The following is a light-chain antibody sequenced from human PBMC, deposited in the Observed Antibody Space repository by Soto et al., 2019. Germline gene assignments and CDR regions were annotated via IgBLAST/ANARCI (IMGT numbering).Light chain of an antibody. V-gene: IGKV1-5*01. CDR1: QSVSSW. Sequence: IQMTPSPSTLSASVGDRVSITCRASQSVSSWLAWYQQTPGKAPKLLIYDASGLESGVPSRFSGSGSGTEFTLTISSLQPDDFATYYCQQYNSYSQTFGQGTKVDI. CDR3: QQYNSYSQT. CDR2: DAS. J-gene: IGKJ1*01.